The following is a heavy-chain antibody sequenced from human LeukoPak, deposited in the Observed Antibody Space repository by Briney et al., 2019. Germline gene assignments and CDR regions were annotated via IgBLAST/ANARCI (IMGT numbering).Heavy chain of an antibody. D-gene: IGHD3-16*01. V-gene: IGHV3-48*01. J-gene: IGHJ3*02. Sequence: PGGSLRLSCAASGFTFSSYSMNWVRQAPGKGLEWVSYISSSSNSAKYYADSVKGRFTVSRDNAKNSLYLQMNSLRAEDTAVYYCAGGGALDIWGQGTMVTVSS. CDR1: GFTFSSYS. CDR2: ISSSSNSAK. CDR3: AGGGALDI.